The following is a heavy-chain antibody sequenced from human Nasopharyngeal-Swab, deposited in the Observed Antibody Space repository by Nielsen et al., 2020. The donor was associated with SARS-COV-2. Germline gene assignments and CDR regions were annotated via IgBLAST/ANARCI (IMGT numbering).Heavy chain of an antibody. D-gene: IGHD2-8*01. V-gene: IGHV3-53*01. J-gene: IGHJ4*02. Sequence: GESLKISCSASGFTFSNYDVNWVRQAPGKGLEWVSILYAGRSTFYADSVKGRFTISRDTFENTLYLEMHSLRTEDTAVYYCARVGFCTNGVCYPGSWFFDSWGQGTLVTVSS. CDR1: GFTFSNYD. CDR3: ARVGFCTNGVCYPGSWFFDS. CDR2: LYAGRST.